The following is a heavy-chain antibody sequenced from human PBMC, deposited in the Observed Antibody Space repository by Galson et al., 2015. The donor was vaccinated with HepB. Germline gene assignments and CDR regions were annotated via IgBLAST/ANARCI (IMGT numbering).Heavy chain of an antibody. D-gene: IGHD3-10*01. V-gene: IGHV4-30-2*01. Sequence: TLSLTCAVSGGSISGSGNSWSWIRQPPGKGLEWIGYIYHSGTTYYNPSLKSRVTISVDRSKNQFSLRLRSVTAADTAMYYCARGRPGRFDPWGQGTLVIVSS. CDR1: GGSISGSGNS. J-gene: IGHJ5*02. CDR2: IYHSGTT. CDR3: ARGRPGRFDP.